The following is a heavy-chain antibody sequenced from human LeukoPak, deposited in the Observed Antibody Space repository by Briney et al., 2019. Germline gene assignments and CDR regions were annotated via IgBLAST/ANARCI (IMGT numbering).Heavy chain of an antibody. Sequence: SVKVSCKASGGTFSSYAISWVRQAPGQGIEWMGGIIPIFGTANYAQKFQGRVTITTDESTSTAYMELSSLRSEDTAVYYCARGRVGVLELRGPFDYWGQGTLVTVSS. CDR2: IIPIFGTA. D-gene: IGHD1-7*01. V-gene: IGHV1-69*05. CDR3: ARGRVGVLELRGPFDY. CDR1: GGTFSSYA. J-gene: IGHJ4*02.